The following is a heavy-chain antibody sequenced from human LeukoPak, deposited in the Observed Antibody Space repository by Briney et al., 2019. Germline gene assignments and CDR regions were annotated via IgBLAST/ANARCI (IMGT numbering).Heavy chain of an antibody. CDR1: GFTFSSYG. Sequence: GGSLRLSCAASGFTFSSYGMSWVRQAPGKVLEWVSAISGSGGSTYYADSVKGRFTVSRDNSKNTLYLQMNSLRAEDTAVYYCAKPAKYYDSSGFFDYWGQGTLVTVSS. J-gene: IGHJ4*02. CDR2: ISGSGGST. CDR3: AKPAKYYDSSGFFDY. V-gene: IGHV3-23*01. D-gene: IGHD3-22*01.